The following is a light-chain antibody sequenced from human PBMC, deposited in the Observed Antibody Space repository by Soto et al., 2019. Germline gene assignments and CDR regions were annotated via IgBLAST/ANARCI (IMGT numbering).Light chain of an antibody. Sequence: QSALTQPSSVSGSPGQSITISCTGTSSDVGGYNYASWSQQHPGKAPQLMIYEVSNRPSGVSNRFSGSKSGNTASLTISGLQAEDEADYYCSSYTSSSTYVFGTGTKVTVL. J-gene: IGLJ1*01. CDR1: SSDVGGYNY. V-gene: IGLV2-14*01. CDR3: SSYTSSSTYV. CDR2: EVS.